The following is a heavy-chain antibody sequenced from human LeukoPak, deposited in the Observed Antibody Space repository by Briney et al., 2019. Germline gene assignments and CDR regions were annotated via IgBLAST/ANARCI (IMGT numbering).Heavy chain of an antibody. V-gene: IGHV3-23*01. CDR2: ISGSGGST. Sequence: GGSLRLSCAASGFTFSSYAMSWVRQAPEKGLEWVSAISGSGGSTYYADSVKGRFTISRDNSKNTLYLQMNSLRAEDTAVYYCAKPIRNLEWFPGDYWGQGTLVTVSS. CDR1: GFTFSSYA. J-gene: IGHJ4*02. CDR3: AKPIRNLEWFPGDY. D-gene: IGHD3-3*01.